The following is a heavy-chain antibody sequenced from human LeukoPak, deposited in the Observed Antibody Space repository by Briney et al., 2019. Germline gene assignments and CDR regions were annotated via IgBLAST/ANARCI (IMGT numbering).Heavy chain of an antibody. Sequence: GGSLRLSCAASGFTFSSYAMHWVRQAPGKGLEWVAVISYDGSNKYYADSVKGRFTISRDNSKNTLYLQMNSLRAEDTAVYYCARDREYYYDSSGYSPDYWGQGTLVTVSS. CDR3: ARDREYYYDSSGYSPDY. CDR1: GFTFSSYA. V-gene: IGHV3-30*04. CDR2: ISYDGSNK. J-gene: IGHJ4*02. D-gene: IGHD3-22*01.